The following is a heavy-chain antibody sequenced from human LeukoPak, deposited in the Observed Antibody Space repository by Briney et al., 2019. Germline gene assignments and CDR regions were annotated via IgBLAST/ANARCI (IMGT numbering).Heavy chain of an antibody. Sequence: SETLSLTCTVSGGSISSSSYYWGWIRQPPGKGLEWIGEINHSGSTNYNPSLKSRVTISIDTSKSQFSLKLSSVTAADTAVYYCGRDALVGYFSYYYMDVWGKGTTVTVSS. D-gene: IGHD2-15*01. CDR1: GGSISSSSYY. CDR3: GRDALVGYFSYYYMDV. J-gene: IGHJ6*03. V-gene: IGHV4-39*07. CDR2: INHSGST.